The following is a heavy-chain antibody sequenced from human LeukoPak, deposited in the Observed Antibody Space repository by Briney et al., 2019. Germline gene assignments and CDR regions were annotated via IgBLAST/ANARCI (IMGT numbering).Heavy chain of an antibody. J-gene: IGHJ4*02. Sequence: GGSLRLSCAASGFTFDDYAMHWVRQAPGKGLEWASGISWNSGSIGYADSVKGRFTISRDNAKNSLYLQMNSLRAEDTALYYCAREGAKRGYSGYDAMYWGQGTLVIVSS. CDR3: AREGAKRGYSGYDAMY. D-gene: IGHD5-12*01. V-gene: IGHV3-9*01. CDR2: ISWNSGSI. CDR1: GFTFDDYA.